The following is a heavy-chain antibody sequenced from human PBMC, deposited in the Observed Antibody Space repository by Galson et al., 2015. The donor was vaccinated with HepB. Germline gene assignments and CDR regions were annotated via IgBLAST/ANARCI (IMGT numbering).Heavy chain of an antibody. CDR2: IIPILGIA. Sequence: SVKVSCKASVGTFSSYAISWVRQAPGQGLEWMGRIIPILGIANYAQKFQGRVTITADKSTSTAYMELSSLRSEDTAVYYCARGSIAVAGTPRFFDYWGQGTLVTVSS. CDR3: ARGSIAVAGTPRFFDY. CDR1: VGTFSSYA. J-gene: IGHJ4*02. V-gene: IGHV1-69*04. D-gene: IGHD6-19*01.